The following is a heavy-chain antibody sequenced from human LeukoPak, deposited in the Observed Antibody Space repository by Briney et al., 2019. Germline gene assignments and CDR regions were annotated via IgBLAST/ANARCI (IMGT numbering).Heavy chain of an antibody. CDR1: GYTFTSYG. D-gene: IGHD2-15*01. V-gene: IGHV5-51*01. J-gene: IGHJ5*02. Sequence: KVSCKASGYTFTSYGISWVRQAPGQGLEWMGIIYPGDSDTRYSPSFQGQVTISADKSISTAYLQWSSLKASDTAMYYCARARVVAAKSYWFDPWGQGTLVTVSS. CDR3: ARARVVAAKSYWFDP. CDR2: IYPGDSDT.